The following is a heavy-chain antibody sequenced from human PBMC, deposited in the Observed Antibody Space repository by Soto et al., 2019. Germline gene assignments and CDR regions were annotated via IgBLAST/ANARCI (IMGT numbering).Heavy chain of an antibody. CDR3: ARGRYGDY. D-gene: IGHD1-1*01. V-gene: IGHV1-18*01. Sequence: QVHLVQSGAEVKKPGASVKVSCKGSGYAFTTYGITWVRQAPGQGLEWMGWFSAHNGNTNYAQKLQGRVTVTRDTSTSTAYMELRSRRSDDTAVYYSARGRYGDYWGQGAVVTVSS. CDR1: GYAFTTYG. J-gene: IGHJ4*02. CDR2: FSAHNGNT.